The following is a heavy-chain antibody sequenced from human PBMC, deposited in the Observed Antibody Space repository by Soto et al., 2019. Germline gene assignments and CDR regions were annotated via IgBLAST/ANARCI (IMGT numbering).Heavy chain of an antibody. D-gene: IGHD6-19*01. CDR3: ARGLIAVAVPYYYYGMDV. V-gene: IGHV3-23*01. CDR2: ISGSGGST. J-gene: IGHJ6*02. CDR1: GFTFSSYA. Sequence: EVQLLESGGGLVQPGGSLRLSCAASGFTFSSYAMSWVRQAPGKGLEWVPAISGSGGSTYYADSVKGRFTISRDISKNTLYLQMNSLRAEDTAVYYCARGLIAVAVPYYYYGMDVWGQGTTVTVSS.